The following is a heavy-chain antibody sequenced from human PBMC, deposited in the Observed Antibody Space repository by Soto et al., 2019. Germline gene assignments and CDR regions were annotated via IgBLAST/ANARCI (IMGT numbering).Heavy chain of an antibody. CDR2: ISSGSTYI. V-gene: IGHV3-21*01. CDR1: GFTFSSYA. D-gene: IGHD6-13*01. Sequence: PGGSMRLSCAASGFTFSSYAMSWVRQAPGEGLEWVSFISSGSTYIYYADSVKGRFTISRDTARNSVYLQMNSLRAEDTAVYYCAREIQVAAADPSAFDFWGQGTMVTVSS. J-gene: IGHJ3*01. CDR3: AREIQVAAADPSAFDF.